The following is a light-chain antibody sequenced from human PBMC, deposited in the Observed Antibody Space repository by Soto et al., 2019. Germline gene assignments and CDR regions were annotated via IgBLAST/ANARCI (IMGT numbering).Light chain of an antibody. V-gene: IGKV1-39*01. CDR3: QQSYSTLSIS. Sequence: DIQMTQSPSSLSASVGDRVTITCRASESISRHLNWYQQKPGKAPNLLIYAASTLQNGVPPRFSGSGSGTDFTLTISSLQPEDFANYYCQQSYSTLSISFGQGTRLEIK. CDR1: ESISRH. J-gene: IGKJ5*01. CDR2: AAS.